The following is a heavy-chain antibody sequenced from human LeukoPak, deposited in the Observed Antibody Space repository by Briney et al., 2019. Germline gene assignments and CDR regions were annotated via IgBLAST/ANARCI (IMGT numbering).Heavy chain of an antibody. Sequence: GESLKISCKGSGYSFTSYWVGWVRQMPGKGLEWMGIIFPGDSDIRYSPSFQGHVTISVDKSISTAYLQWSSLKASDTAMYYCARRYLAAADAFDIWGQGTMVTVSS. CDR2: IFPGDSDI. CDR1: GYSFTSYW. V-gene: IGHV5-51*01. D-gene: IGHD6-13*01. CDR3: ARRYLAAADAFDI. J-gene: IGHJ3*02.